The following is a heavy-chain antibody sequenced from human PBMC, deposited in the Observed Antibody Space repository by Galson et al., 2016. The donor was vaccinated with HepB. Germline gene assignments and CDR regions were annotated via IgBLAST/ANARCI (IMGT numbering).Heavy chain of an antibody. D-gene: IGHD3-22*01. CDR3: ARGPSGYLPEDAFDI. Sequence: SLRLSCAASEFTFSNYGMSWVRQAPGKGLEWVSSISSGGTYMYYGDSVKGRFTISRDNANNSLYLQMTSLRAEDTSVYYCARGPSGYLPEDAFDIWGQGTTVIVSS. V-gene: IGHV3-21*01. CDR2: ISSGGTYM. J-gene: IGHJ3*02. CDR1: EFTFSNYG.